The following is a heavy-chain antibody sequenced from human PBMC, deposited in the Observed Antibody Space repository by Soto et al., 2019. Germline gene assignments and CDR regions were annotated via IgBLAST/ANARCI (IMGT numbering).Heavy chain of an antibody. CDR3: AKQGGSGSYYPLDH. V-gene: IGHV3-23*01. CDR2: ISGSGYTT. J-gene: IGHJ4*02. CDR1: GFTFSSYG. Sequence: EVQLLESGGGLVQPGGSLRLSCAASGFTFSSYGLSWVRQLPGKGLDWVSGISGSGYTTYYADSAKGRFTISRDNSRTTVYLQMRSRRAEDTATYYCAKQGGSGSYYPLDHWGPGALVTVSS. D-gene: IGHD1-26*01.